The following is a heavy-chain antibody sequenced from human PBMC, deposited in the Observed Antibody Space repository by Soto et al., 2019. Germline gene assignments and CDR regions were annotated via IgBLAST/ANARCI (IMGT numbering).Heavy chain of an antibody. D-gene: IGHD4-4*01. CDR3: ARDPSNLGLDP. V-gene: IGHV3-74*01. Sequence: PGGSLRLSCAASGFTFSGYWMYWVRQSPGKGLVWVSRIDGDGTSTGYADSVKGRFTISRDNAKNTLYLQMNSLRAEDTAVYYCARDPSNLGLDPWGLGTLVTVSS. J-gene: IGHJ5*02. CDR2: IDGDGTST. CDR1: GFTFSGYW.